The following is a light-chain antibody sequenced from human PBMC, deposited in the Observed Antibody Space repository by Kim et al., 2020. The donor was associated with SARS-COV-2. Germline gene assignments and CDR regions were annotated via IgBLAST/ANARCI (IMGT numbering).Light chain of an antibody. CDR3: SSYTSSSIYV. Sequence: QSALTQPPSVSGSPGQSVTISCPGTSSDVGSYNRVSWYQQPPGTAPKLMIYEVSNRPSGVPDRFSGSKSGNTASLTISGLQAEDEADYYCSSYTSSSIYVFGTGTKVTVL. CDR2: EVS. V-gene: IGLV2-18*02. CDR1: SSDVGSYNR. J-gene: IGLJ1*01.